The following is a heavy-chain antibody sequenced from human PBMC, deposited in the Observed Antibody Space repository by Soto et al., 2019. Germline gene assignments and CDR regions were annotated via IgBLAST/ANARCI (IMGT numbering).Heavy chain of an antibody. CDR3: AKDTRLRLGALSFDAFDS. CDR2: ISGSGGTK. V-gene: IGHV3-23*01. D-gene: IGHD3-16*02. Sequence: EVQLLESGGGLVQPGGSLRLSCAASGFIFSSYGMSWVRQAPGKGPAWVSGISGSGGTKYYADSVKGRFTISRDNSKNILYLQMNSLRAEDTAIYYCAKDTRLRLGALSFDAFDSWGQGTLVTVSS. CDR1: GFIFSSYG. J-gene: IGHJ4*02.